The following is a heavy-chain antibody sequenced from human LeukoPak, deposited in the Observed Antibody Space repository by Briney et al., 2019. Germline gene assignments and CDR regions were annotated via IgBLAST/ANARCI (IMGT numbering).Heavy chain of an antibody. J-gene: IGHJ4*02. Sequence: PGGSLRLSCAASGFTFSSYGMHWVRQAPGKGLEWVAVISYDGSNKYYADSVKGRVTISRDNSKNTLHLQMNSLRAEDTAVYYCARDANYYNLDYWGQGTLVTVSS. CDR1: GFTFSSYG. CDR3: ARDANYYNLDY. D-gene: IGHD3-10*01. CDR2: ISYDGSNK. V-gene: IGHV3-30*03.